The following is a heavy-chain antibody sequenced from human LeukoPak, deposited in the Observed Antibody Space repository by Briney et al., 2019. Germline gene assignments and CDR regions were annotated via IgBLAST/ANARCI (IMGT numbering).Heavy chain of an antibody. CDR2: TSYDGSNK. J-gene: IGHJ4*02. CDR1: GFTFSSYS. CDR3: AKGIVVVPAVADY. Sequence: GGSLRLSCAASGFTFSSYSMHWVRQAPGKGLEWVALTSYDGSNKYYADSVKGRFTISRDNSKNTLYLQMNSLRTEGTAVYYCAKGIVVVPAVADYWGQGTLVTVSS. V-gene: IGHV3-30-3*01. D-gene: IGHD2-2*01.